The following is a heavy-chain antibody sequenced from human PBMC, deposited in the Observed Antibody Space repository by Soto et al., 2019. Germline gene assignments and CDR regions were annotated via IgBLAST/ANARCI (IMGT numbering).Heavy chain of an antibody. V-gene: IGHV1-69*01. J-gene: IGHJ5*02. CDR1: GGTFSSYG. Sequence: QVQLVQSGAEVKKPGSSVKVSCKASGGTFSSYGVSWVRQAPGHGLEWMGGIIPFFGPTNYAQKFQGRLTITADESTSTAYMELNRLIPADTAVYFCARAAQTRYDWNDLGNGFDPWGQGTLVTVSS. CDR2: IIPFFGPT. D-gene: IGHD1-1*01. CDR3: ARAAQTRYDWNDLGNGFDP.